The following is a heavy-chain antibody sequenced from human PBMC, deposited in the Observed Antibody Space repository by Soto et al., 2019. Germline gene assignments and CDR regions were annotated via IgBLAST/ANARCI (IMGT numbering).Heavy chain of an antibody. Sequence: GGSLRLSCAASGFTFSSYWMSWVRQAPGKGLEWVANIKQDGSEKYYVDSVKGRFTISRDNAKNSLYLQMNSLRAEDTAVYYCARDVYDSSSSFDYWGQGTLVTVSS. CDR1: GFTFSSYW. D-gene: IGHD6-6*01. CDR2: IKQDGSEK. J-gene: IGHJ4*02. CDR3: ARDVYDSSSSFDY. V-gene: IGHV3-7*01.